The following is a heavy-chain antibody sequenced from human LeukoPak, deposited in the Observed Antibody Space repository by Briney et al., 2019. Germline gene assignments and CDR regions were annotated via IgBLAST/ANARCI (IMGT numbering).Heavy chain of an antibody. CDR3: AKELTRPNRPVAGLNY. CDR1: GFTFSAYG. D-gene: IGHD6-19*01. V-gene: IGHV3-30*18. J-gene: IGHJ4*02. CDR2: MSYDGSNK. Sequence: GGSLRLSCAASGFTFSAYGMHWVRQAPGKGLEWVAIMSYDGSNKYYPDSVKGRFTISRDDSKNTLYLQMNSLRTEDTAVYYCAKELTRPNRPVAGLNYWGQGTLVTVSS.